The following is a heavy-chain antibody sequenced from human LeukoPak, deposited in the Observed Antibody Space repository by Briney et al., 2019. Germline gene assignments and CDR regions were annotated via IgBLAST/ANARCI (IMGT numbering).Heavy chain of an antibody. D-gene: IGHD6-13*01. CDR2: ISSSSSYI. V-gene: IGHV3-21*01. CDR1: GFTFSSYS. Sequence: PGGSLRLSCAASGFTFSSYSMNWVRQAPGKGLEWVSSISSSSSYIYYADSVKGRFTISRGNAKNSLYLQMNSLRAEDTAVYYCARDGGSSWSNWFDPWGQGTLVTVSS. J-gene: IGHJ5*02. CDR3: ARDGGSSWSNWFDP.